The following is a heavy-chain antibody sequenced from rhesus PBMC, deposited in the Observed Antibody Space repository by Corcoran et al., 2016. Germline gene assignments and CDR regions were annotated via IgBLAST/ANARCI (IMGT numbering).Heavy chain of an antibody. CDR3: YGGSSSIDY. V-gene: IGHV4-165*02. J-gene: IGHJ4*01. CDR1: GGSISGYY. D-gene: IGHD4-29*01. Sequence: QVPLQESGPGLVTPSETLSLTCAVSGGSISGYYWSWIPPPPGKGMAWIGYIGGSSVSTYYNPSRKSRVTISTDTSKNQFSLKLSSVTAADTAVYYCYGGSSSIDYWGQGVLVTVSS. CDR2: IGGSSVST.